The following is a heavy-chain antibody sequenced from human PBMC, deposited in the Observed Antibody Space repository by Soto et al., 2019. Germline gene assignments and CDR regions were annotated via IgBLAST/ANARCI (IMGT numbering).Heavy chain of an antibody. CDR3: ARGVYGSGNYYTGPSAFDI. V-gene: IGHV1-69*06. CDR2: TIPVFNTA. CDR1: GGTLSDHG. Sequence: QVQLEQSGAEVKKPGSSVKVSCKASGGTLSDHGVAWLRQAPGQGLEWMGGTIPVFNTAKYAHKFQGRVTVTADKFTNIAYMELSSLRSEDKAFYFCARGVYGSGNYYTGPSAFDIWGQGTKVIVYS. J-gene: IGHJ3*02. D-gene: IGHD3-10*01.